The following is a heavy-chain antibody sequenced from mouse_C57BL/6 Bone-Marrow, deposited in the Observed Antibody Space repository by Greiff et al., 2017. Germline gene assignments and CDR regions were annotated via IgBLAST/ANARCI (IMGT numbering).Heavy chain of an antibody. Sequence: VKLVESGAELARPGASVKMSCKASGYTFTSYTMHWVKQRPGQGLEWIGYINPSSGYTKYNQKFKDKATLTADKSSSTAYMQLSSLTSEDSAVYYCARKARQPLYAMDYWGQGTSVTVSS. J-gene: IGHJ4*01. CDR2: INPSSGYT. CDR1: GYTFTSYT. V-gene: IGHV1-4*01. D-gene: IGHD3-2*01. CDR3: ARKARQPLYAMDY.